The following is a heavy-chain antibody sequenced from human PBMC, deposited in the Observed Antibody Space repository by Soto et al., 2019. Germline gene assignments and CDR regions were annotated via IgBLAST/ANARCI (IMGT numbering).Heavy chain of an antibody. J-gene: IGHJ5*02. D-gene: IGHD2-2*01. CDR3: ARIIVVVPAAMGWFDP. V-gene: IGHV6-1*01. CDR1: GDSVSSNSAA. Sequence: SPTLSLTCAISGDSVSSNSAAWNWIRQSPSRGLEWLGRTYYRSKWYNDYAVSVKSRITINPDTSKNQFSLQLNSVTPEDTAVYYCARIIVVVPAAMGWFDPWGQGTLVTVS. CDR2: TYYRSKWYN.